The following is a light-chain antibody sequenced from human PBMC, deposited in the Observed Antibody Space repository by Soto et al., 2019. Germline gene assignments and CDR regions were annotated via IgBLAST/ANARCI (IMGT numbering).Light chain of an antibody. J-gene: IGLJ1*01. Sequence: QSVLTQPPSASGTPGQRVTISCSGGSSNIGTNAVTWYQQLPGTAPKLLIYNNNQLPSGVPDRFSGSKSGTSASLAISGLQSEDEADYYCAAWDDSLNGYVFGTGTKLTVL. CDR1: SSNIGTNA. CDR2: NNN. V-gene: IGLV1-44*01. CDR3: AAWDDSLNGYV.